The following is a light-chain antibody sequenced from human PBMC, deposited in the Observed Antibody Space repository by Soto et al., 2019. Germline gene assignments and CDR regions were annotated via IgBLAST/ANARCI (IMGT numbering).Light chain of an antibody. CDR1: QDIRKY. V-gene: IGKV1-33*01. CDR3: QHYENFPIT. Sequence: DIQMTQSPSSLSASVGDRVTITCQASQDIRKYLNWYQQKPGKAPKLLIYDTSNMETGVPSRFSGSGSGTDFTFTISSLQPEDVATYYCQHYENFPITFGQGTRLEIK. CDR2: DTS. J-gene: IGKJ5*01.